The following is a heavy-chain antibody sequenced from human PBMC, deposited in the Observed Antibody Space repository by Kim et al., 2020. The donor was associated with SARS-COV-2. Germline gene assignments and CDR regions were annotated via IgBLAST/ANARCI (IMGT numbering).Heavy chain of an antibody. Sequence: SVKVSCKASGGTFSSYAISWVRQAPGQGLEWMGGIIPIFGTANYAQKFQGRVTITADESTSTAYMELSSLRSEDTAVYYCALSWWPSPSGYEGVFDYWGQGTLVTVSS. V-gene: IGHV1-69*13. J-gene: IGHJ4*02. CDR3: ALSWWPSPSGYEGVFDY. CDR1: GGTFSSYA. CDR2: IIPIFGTA. D-gene: IGHD5-12*01.